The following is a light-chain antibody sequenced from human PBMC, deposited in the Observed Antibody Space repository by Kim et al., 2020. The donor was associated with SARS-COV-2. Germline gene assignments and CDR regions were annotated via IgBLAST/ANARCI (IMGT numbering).Light chain of an antibody. CDR3: HQRTTWPRT. CDR2: GAS. CDR1: QSVSSY. V-gene: IGKV3-11*01. J-gene: IGKJ4*01. Sequence: EIVLTQSPATLSLSPGERATLSCRASQSVSSYLAWYQQKPGQAPRLLISGASNRATGIPARFSGSGSGTDFTLTISSLEPEDFAVYYCHQRTTWPRTFGGGTKVDIK.